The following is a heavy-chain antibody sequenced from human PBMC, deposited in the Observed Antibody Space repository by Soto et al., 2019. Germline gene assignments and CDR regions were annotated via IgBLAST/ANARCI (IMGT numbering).Heavy chain of an antibody. Sequence: GGSLRLSCAASGFSFSTYCMQWSRRPPGRGLVWVGRLNSCGMSATYGDSVKGRFTISRDNVKNTLYLQMNSLRADDTAVYYCVRHFNKWGKGSLVIVSS. J-gene: IGHJ4*02. CDR2: LNSCGMSA. CDR1: GFSFSTYC. CDR3: VRHFNK. V-gene: IGHV3-74*01.